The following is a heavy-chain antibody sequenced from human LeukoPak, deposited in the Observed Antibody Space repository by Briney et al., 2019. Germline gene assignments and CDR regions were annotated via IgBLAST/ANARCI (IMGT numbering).Heavy chain of an antibody. CDR1: GFSVSSNY. V-gene: IGHV3-66*01. Sequence: GGSLRLSCAASGFSVSSNYMAWVRQAPGKGLEWVSVIYNGGSTKYGDSVQDRFTISRDKSKNTLHLQMNSLRAEDTALYYCARGRASSSWYGNYYYYGMDVWGQGTTVTVSS. J-gene: IGHJ6*02. CDR2: IYNGGST. CDR3: ARGRASSSWYGNYYYYGMDV. D-gene: IGHD6-13*01.